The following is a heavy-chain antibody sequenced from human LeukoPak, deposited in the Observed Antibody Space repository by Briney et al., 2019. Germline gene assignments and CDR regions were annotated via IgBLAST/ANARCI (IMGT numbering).Heavy chain of an antibody. Sequence: GASVKVSCKASGYTFTSYDINWVRQATGQGLEWMGWMNPNSGNTGYAQKFQGRVTMTRNTSISTAYMELSSLRSEDTAVHYCARGKAWRSYSSGWYGHYWGQGTLVTVSS. CDR1: GYTFTSYD. CDR2: MNPNSGNT. J-gene: IGHJ4*02. V-gene: IGHV1-8*01. D-gene: IGHD6-19*01. CDR3: ARGKAWRSYSSGWYGHY.